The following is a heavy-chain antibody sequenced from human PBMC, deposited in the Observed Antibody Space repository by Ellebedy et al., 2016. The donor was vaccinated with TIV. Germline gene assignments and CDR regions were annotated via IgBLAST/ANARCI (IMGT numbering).Heavy chain of an antibody. CDR3: ARGASSGWYGAYYYYMDV. V-gene: IGHV1-69*13. D-gene: IGHD6-19*01. CDR2: IIPIFGTA. CDR1: GGTFSSYA. J-gene: IGHJ6*03. Sequence: SVKVSXXASGGTFSSYAISWVRQAPGQGLEWMGGIIPIFGTANYAQKFQGRVTITADESTSTAYMELSSLRSEDTAVYYCARGASSGWYGAYYYYMDVWGKGTTVTVSS.